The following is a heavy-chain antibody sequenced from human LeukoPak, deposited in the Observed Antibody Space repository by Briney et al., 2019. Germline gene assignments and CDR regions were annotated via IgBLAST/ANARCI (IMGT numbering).Heavy chain of an antibody. CDR2: ISGSGANT. CDR3: ASRIATAGSVDY. V-gene: IGHV3-23*01. J-gene: IGHJ4*02. D-gene: IGHD6-13*01. Sequence: GGSLRLSCAASGITFFTFAMSWVCQVPGRGLEWVSAISGSGANTYYADSVKGRFTISRDNSKNTLHLQMNTLRAEDTAVYYCASRIATAGSVDYWGQGTLVTVSS. CDR1: GITFFTFA.